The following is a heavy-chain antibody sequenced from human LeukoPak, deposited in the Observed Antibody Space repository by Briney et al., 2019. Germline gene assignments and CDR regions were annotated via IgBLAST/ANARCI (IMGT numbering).Heavy chain of an antibody. J-gene: IGHJ3*02. CDR1: GFTFDDYT. CDR2: ISWDGGST. V-gene: IGHV3-43*01. Sequence: GGSLRLSCAASGFTFDDYTMHWVRQAPGKGLEWVSLISWDGGSTYYADSVEGRFTISRDNSKNSLYPQVNSLRTEDTALYYCAKEFWGSGGALDIWGQGTMVTVSS. CDR3: AKEFWGSGGALDI. D-gene: IGHD3-16*01.